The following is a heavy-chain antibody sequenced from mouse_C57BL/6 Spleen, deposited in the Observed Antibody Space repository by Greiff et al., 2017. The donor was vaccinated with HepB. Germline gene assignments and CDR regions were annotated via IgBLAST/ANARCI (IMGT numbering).Heavy chain of an antibody. V-gene: IGHV5-6*01. CDR2: ISSGGSYT. J-gene: IGHJ1*03. D-gene: IGHD2-3*01. CDR1: GFTFRSYG. CDR3: ARQNDGYYGGYFDV. Sequence: EVKLVESGGDLVKPGGSLKLSCAASGFTFRSYGMSWVRQTPDKRLEWVANISSGGSYTYYPDSVKGRFTISRDKTKNTLYLQMSSLTSEDTAMYYCARQNDGYYGGYFDVWGTGTTVTVSS.